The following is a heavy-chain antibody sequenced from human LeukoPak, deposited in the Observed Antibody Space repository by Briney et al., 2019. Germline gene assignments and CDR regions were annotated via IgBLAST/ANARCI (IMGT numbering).Heavy chain of an antibody. Sequence: GESLKISCKGSGYSFTSYWISWVRQMPGKGLEWMGRIDPSDSYTNYSPSFQGHVTISADKSISNAYLQWSSLKASDTAMYYCARIYSPYYDSSGYYPGDWFDPWGQGTLVTVSS. CDR3: ARIYSPYYDSSGYYPGDWFDP. CDR1: GYSFTSYW. J-gene: IGHJ5*02. D-gene: IGHD3-22*01. V-gene: IGHV5-10-1*01. CDR2: IDPSDSYT.